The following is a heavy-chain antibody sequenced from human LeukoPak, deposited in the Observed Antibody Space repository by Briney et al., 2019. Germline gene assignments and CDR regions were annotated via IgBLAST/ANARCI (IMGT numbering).Heavy chain of an antibody. CDR1: GFTFTSYA. V-gene: IGHV3-30-3*01. Sequence: PGGSLRLSCAASGFTFTSYAMHRVRQAPGKGLEWVAVISYDGSNKYYADSVKGRFTISRDNSKNTLYLQMNSLRAEDTAVYYCARAVAMIVVVILDYWGQGTLVTVSS. J-gene: IGHJ4*02. D-gene: IGHD3-22*01. CDR3: ARAVAMIVVVILDY. CDR2: ISYDGSNK.